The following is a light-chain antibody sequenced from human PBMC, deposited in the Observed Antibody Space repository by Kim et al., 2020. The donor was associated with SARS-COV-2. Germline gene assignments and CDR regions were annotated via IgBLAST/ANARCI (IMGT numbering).Light chain of an antibody. V-gene: IGKV3-15*01. Sequence: ETVMTQSPATLSVSPGERVSLFCRASRSINSHLAWYQMKPGQAPRLFVYGVSTRATGIPARFSGSGSATEFTLTISSLQSEDFAVYYCQQYNYWPYTFGQGTKVDIK. CDR3: QQYNYWPYT. CDR2: GVS. CDR1: RSINSH. J-gene: IGKJ2*01.